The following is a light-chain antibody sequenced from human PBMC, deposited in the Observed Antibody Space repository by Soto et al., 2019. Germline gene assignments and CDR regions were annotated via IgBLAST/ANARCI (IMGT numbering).Light chain of an antibody. CDR3: QQYNNWLWT. Sequence: EIVMTQSPATLSVSPGERATLSCRASQSVSRNVAWYQQKPGQAPRLLIHDASTRATGISVRFSGSGSGTEFTLTTISLQSEDFAVYYCQQYNNWLWTFGQGTKVDIK. CDR1: QSVSRN. J-gene: IGKJ1*01. CDR2: DAS. V-gene: IGKV3-15*01.